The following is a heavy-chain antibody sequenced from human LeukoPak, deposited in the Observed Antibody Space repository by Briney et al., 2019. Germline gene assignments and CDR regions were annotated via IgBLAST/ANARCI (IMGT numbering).Heavy chain of an antibody. CDR2: INHSGST. CDR1: GGSFGGYY. D-gene: IGHD3-10*01. Sequence: PSETLSLTCAVYGGSFGGYYWSWIRQPPGKGLEWIGEINHSGSTNYNPSLKSRVTISVDTSKNQFSLKLSSVTAADTAVYYCARALLWFGELSNWFDPWGQGTLVTVSS. V-gene: IGHV4-34*01. CDR3: ARALLWFGELSNWFDP. J-gene: IGHJ5*02.